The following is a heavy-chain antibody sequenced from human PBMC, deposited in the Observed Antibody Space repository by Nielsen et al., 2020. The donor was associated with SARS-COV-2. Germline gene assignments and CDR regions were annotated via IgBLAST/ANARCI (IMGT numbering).Heavy chain of an antibody. CDR1: GFTFSDYY. Sequence: GGSLRLSCAASGFTFSDYYMSWIRQAPGKGLEWVAVISYDGSNKYYADSVKGRFTISRDNSKNTLYLQMNSLRAEDTAVYYCAKDSSSWYYYYYYGMDVWGQGTTVTVSS. CDR3: AKDSSSWYYYYYYGMDV. J-gene: IGHJ6*02. D-gene: IGHD6-13*01. V-gene: IGHV3-30*18. CDR2: ISYDGSNK.